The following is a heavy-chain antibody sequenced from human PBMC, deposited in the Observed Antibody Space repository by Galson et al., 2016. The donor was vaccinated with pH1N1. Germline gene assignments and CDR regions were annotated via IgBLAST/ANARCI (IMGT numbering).Heavy chain of an antibody. CDR3: ARAYYDPLTRFSGAFDY. CDR1: GFTFDSHE. Sequence: SLRLSCAVSGFTFDSHEMNWVRQAPGKGLEWVASISSGGNTMFYADSVKGRFIISRDNAKNSLYLQMNSLRVEDQAVYYCARAYYDPLTRFSGAFDYWGQGTLVTVSS. CDR2: ISSGGNTM. V-gene: IGHV3-48*03. D-gene: IGHD3-9*01. J-gene: IGHJ4*02.